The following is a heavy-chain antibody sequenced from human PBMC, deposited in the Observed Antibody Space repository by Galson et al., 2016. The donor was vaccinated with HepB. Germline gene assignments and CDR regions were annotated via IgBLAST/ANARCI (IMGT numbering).Heavy chain of an antibody. CDR1: GYTFTSYG. D-gene: IGHD3-22*01. Sequence: SVKVSCKASGYTFTSYGISWVRQAPGQGLEWMGWISAYKGNTNYAQKVQGRVTMTTDTSTSTAYMELRSLRSDDTAVYYCARDILDSSGYYFALVDTDSHRRFDYWGQGTLVTVSS. J-gene: IGHJ4*02. V-gene: IGHV1-18*01. CDR2: ISAYKGNT. CDR3: ARDILDSSGYYFALVDTDSHRRFDY.